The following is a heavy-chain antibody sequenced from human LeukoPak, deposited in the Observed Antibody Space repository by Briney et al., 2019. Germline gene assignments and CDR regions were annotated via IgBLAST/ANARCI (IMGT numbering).Heavy chain of an antibody. CDR1: GYTLTELS. CDR2: FDPEDGET. D-gene: IGHD3-22*01. Sequence: ASVKVSCKVSGYTLTELSMHWVRQAPGKGLEWMGGFDPEDGETIYAQKFQGRVTMTEDTSTDTAYMELSSLRSEDTAVYYCATDGIGGIIMIVAIFRYWGQGTLVTVSS. J-gene: IGHJ4*02. CDR3: ATDGIGGIIMIVAIFRY. V-gene: IGHV1-24*01.